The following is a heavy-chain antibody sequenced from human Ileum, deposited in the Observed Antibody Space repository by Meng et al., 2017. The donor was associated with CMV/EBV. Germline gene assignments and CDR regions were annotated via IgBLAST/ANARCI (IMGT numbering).Heavy chain of an antibody. CDR1: GYPFTNYF. CDR3: ARGGYDDDRVNPSVY. CDR2: INPSDATT. D-gene: IGHD3-16*01. J-gene: IGHJ4*02. V-gene: IGHV1-46*01. Sequence: QVLLGHAGAAVKKPGDSVKVSCKTSGYPFTNYFRHWVRQAPGQGLEWVGIINPSDATTSYSQSFQGRVTVTRDTSTSTVYMELSNLRSEDTAVYYCARGGYDDDRVNPSVYWGQGTLVTVSS.